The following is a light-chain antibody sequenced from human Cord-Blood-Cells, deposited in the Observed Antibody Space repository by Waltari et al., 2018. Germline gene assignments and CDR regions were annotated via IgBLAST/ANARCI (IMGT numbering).Light chain of an antibody. CDR3: SSYTSSSTYV. Sequence: QSPLTQPPPVSGSPAPPVPIPCTGPSSDVGRYNRVSWYQQPPATAPKLMIYEVSNRPSGVPDRFSGSKSGNTASLTISGLQAEDEADYYCSSYTSSSTYVFGTGTKVTVL. CDR2: EVS. V-gene: IGLV2-18*02. J-gene: IGLJ1*01. CDR1: SSDVGRYNR.